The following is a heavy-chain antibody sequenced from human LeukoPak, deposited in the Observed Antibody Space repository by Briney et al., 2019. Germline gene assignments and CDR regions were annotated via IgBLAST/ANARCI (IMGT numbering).Heavy chain of an antibody. V-gene: IGHV4-34*01. CDR1: GGSFSGYY. J-gene: IGHJ5*02. Sequence: PSETLSLTCAVYGGSFSGYYWSWIRQPPGKGLEWIGEINHSGSTNYNPSLRSRVTISVDTSKNQFSLKLTSVTAADTALYYCARTGEIYCSSTSCYAVNDWFDPWGQGTLVTVSS. CDR2: INHSGST. D-gene: IGHD2-2*01. CDR3: ARTGEIYCSSTSCYAVNDWFDP.